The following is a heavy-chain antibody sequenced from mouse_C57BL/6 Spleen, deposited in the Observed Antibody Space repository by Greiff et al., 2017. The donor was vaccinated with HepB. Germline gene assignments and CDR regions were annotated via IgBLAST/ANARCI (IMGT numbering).Heavy chain of an antibody. D-gene: IGHD3-2*02. Sequence: VKLMESGAELVRPGTSVKMSCKASGYPFTNYWIGWAKQRPGHGLEWIGDIYPGGGYTNYNEKFKGKATLTADKSSSPAYMQFSILTSEDSAIYYCARGGSSGSPFAYWGQGTLVTVSA. CDR1: GYPFTNYW. CDR3: ARGGSSGSPFAY. V-gene: IGHV1-63*01. CDR2: IYPGGGYT. J-gene: IGHJ3*01.